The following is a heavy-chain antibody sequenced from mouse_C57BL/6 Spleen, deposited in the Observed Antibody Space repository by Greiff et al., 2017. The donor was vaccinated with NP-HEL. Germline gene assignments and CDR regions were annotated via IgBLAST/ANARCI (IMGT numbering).Heavy chain of an antibody. V-gene: IGHV1-15*01. Sequence: VKLQESGAELVRPGASVTLSCKASGYTFTDYEMHWVKQTPVHGLEWIGAIDPETGGTAYNQKFKGKAILTADKSSSTAYMELRSLTSEDSAVYYCTRRGYAMDDWGQGTSVTVSS. CDR1: GYTFTDYE. CDR2: IDPETGGT. J-gene: IGHJ4*01. CDR3: TRRGYAMDD.